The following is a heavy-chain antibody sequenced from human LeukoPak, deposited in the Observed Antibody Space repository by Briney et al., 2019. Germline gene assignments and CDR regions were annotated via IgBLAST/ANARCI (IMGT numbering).Heavy chain of an antibody. Sequence: ASVKVSCKASGYTFTGYYMHWVRQAPGQGLEWMGIINPSGGSTSYAQKFQGRVTMTRDTSTSTVYMELSSLRSEDTAVYYCARAGSFVYSSGRYGGVPFDYWGQGTLVTVSS. CDR1: GYTFTGYY. CDR3: ARAGSFVYSSGRYGGVPFDY. D-gene: IGHD6-19*01. CDR2: INPSGGST. V-gene: IGHV1-46*01. J-gene: IGHJ4*02.